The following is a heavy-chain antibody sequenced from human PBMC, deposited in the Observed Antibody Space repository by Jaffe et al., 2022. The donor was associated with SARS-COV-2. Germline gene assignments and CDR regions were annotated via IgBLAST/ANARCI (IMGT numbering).Heavy chain of an antibody. V-gene: IGHV3-30*18. D-gene: IGHD2-21*02. CDR1: GFTFSSYG. CDR3: AKPPPSIVVVTGDYFDY. Sequence: QVQLVESGGGVVQPGRSLRLSCAASGFTFSSYGMHWVRQAPGKGLEWVAVISYDGSNKYYADSVKGRFTISRDNSKNTLYLQMNSLRAEDTAVYYCAKPPPSIVVVTGDYFDYWGQGTLVTVSS. J-gene: IGHJ4*02. CDR2: ISYDGSNK.